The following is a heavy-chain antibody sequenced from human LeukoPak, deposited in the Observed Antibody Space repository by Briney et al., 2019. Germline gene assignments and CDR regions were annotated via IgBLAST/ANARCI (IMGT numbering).Heavy chain of an antibody. CDR3: ARQDYDILTGYLYGMDV. V-gene: IGHV4-34*01. D-gene: IGHD3-9*01. J-gene: IGHJ6*02. CDR1: GGSFSGYY. Sequence: PSETLSLTCAVYGGSFSGYYWSWIRQPPGKGLEWIGEINHSGSTNYNPSLKSRVTISVDTSKNQFSLKLSSVTAADTAVYYCARQDYDILTGYLYGMDVWGQGTTVTVSS. CDR2: INHSGST.